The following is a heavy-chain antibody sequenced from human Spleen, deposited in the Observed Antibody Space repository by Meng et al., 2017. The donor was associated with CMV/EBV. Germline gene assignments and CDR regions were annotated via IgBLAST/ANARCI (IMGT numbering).Heavy chain of an antibody. D-gene: IGHD4-23*01. Sequence: SCKASGYTLTTDGISWVRQAPGEGLEWMGWISTYNGNTNYAQKLQGRVTMTTDTSTSTAYMELRSLKSDDTALYYCARDEFGWYLSDYWGQGTLVTVSS. CDR1: GYTLTTDG. J-gene: IGHJ4*02. V-gene: IGHV1-18*01. CDR3: ARDEFGWYLSDY. CDR2: ISTYNGNT.